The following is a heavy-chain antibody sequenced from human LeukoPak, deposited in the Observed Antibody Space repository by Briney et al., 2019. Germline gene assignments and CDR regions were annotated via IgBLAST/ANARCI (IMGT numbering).Heavy chain of an antibody. CDR3: ARQGVATAIDY. CDR2: IYASGTT. Sequence: SETLSLTCTVSGGSISSYYWSWIRQPAGKGLEWIGRIYASGTTNYNPSLKSRVTMSVDTSKDLFALKLSSVTAADTAVYYCARQGVATAIDYWGQGTLVTVSS. V-gene: IGHV4-4*07. CDR1: GGSISSYY. D-gene: IGHD2-21*02. J-gene: IGHJ4*02.